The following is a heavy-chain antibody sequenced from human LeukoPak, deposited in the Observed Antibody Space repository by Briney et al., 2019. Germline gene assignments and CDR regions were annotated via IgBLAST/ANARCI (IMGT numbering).Heavy chain of an antibody. CDR1: GGSFSCYY. V-gene: IGHV4-34*01. J-gene: IGHJ4*02. Sequence: PSETLSLTCAVYGGSFSCYYWIWIRRPPGKGLEWIGEINHSGSTNYHPSHKSRVTISVDTSKHQFSLKQSSVPAADTAVYYCARVKYSGSYSLWYFDYWGQGILVTVSS. CDR2: INHSGST. CDR3: ARVKYSGSYSLWYFDY. D-gene: IGHD3-10*01.